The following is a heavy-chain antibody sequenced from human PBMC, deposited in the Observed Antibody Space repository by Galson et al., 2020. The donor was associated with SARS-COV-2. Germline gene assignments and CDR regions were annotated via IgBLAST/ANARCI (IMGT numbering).Heavy chain of an antibody. CDR2: MKGGTERT. CDR1: GFTFKNYA. V-gene: IGHV3-23*01. Sequence: GGSLRLSCAASGFTFKNYAMNWVRQAPGKGLEWVSGMKGGTERTYYADPVKGRFTISRDDSKNTVFLEMNSLRVDESAIYYCRKDGGWNYYYYWYLVVWGTGTTVTVS. J-gene: IGHJ6*03. CDR3: RKDGGWNYYYYWYLVV. D-gene: IGHD2-15*01.